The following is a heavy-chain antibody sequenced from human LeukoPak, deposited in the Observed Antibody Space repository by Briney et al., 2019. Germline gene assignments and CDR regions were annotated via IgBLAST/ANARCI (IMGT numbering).Heavy chain of an antibody. D-gene: IGHD3-16*02. CDR3: ASNYDYVWGSYRN. CDR2: IYYSGST. V-gene: IGHV4-59*01. J-gene: IGHJ4*02. Sequence: SETLSLTCTVSGGSISSYYWSWIRQPPGKGLEWIGYIYYSGSTNYNPSLKSRVTISVDTSKNQFSLKLSSVTAADTAVYYCASNYDYVWGSYRNWGQGTLVTVSS. CDR1: GGSISSYY.